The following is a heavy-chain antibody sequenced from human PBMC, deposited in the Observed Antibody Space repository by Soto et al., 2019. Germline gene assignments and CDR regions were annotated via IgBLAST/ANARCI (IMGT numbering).Heavy chain of an antibody. CDR1: GFTFSTYT. CDR3: ANARCRTTNCYVPDY. CDR2: IIVSGGSP. V-gene: IGHV3-23*01. D-gene: IGHD2-2*01. Sequence: EVQLLESGGGLVQPGESLRLSCVASGFTFSTYTMSWVLQATGKGRDWVSVIIVSGGSPSYTDSVQGRFSISKDNYRNTLSLHMNILRGDDTAMYYCANARCRTTNCYVPDYWGQGTLVTVSS. J-gene: IGHJ4*02.